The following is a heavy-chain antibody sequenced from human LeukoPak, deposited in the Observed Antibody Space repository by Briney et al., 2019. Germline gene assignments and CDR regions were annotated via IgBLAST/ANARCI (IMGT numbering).Heavy chain of an antibody. CDR1: GYTFTGYY. Sequence: ASVKVSCKASGYTFTGYYMHWVRQAPGQGLEWMGWINPNSGGTNYAQKLQGRVTMTRDTSISTAYMELSRLRSDDTAVYYCARDPGYSSGWTGVIDYWGQGTLVTVSS. J-gene: IGHJ4*02. V-gene: IGHV1-2*02. CDR2: INPNSGGT. CDR3: ARDPGYSSGWTGVIDY. D-gene: IGHD6-19*01.